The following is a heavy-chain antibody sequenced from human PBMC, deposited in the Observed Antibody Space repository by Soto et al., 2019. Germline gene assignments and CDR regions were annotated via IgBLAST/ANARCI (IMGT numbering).Heavy chain of an antibody. Sequence: SKTLSLTCRVSTGSINGYYWNWIRQSPGKGLEWIAFIYSSGSTNYNPSLKSRATISVDRSKNQVSLKLTSVTAADTAVYYCARGKRDSTSCLDVWGQGTTVTVSS. CDR2: IYSSGST. D-gene: IGHD2-2*01. CDR3: ARGKRDSTSCLDV. CDR1: TGSINGYY. V-gene: IGHV4-59*01. J-gene: IGHJ6*02.